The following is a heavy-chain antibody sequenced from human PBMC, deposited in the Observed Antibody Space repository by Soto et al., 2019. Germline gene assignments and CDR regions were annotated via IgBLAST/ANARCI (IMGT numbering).Heavy chain of an antibody. CDR1: GFTFSSYA. CDR3: ARGANGYERYYFDY. V-gene: IGHV3-30-3*01. CDR2: ISYDGSNK. J-gene: IGHJ4*02. Sequence: LRLSCAASGFTFSSYAMHWVRQAPGKGLEWVAVISYDGSNKYYADSVKGRFTISRDNSKNTLYLQMNSLRAEDTAVYYCARGANGYERYYFDYWDQGTLVTVSS. D-gene: IGHD5-12*01.